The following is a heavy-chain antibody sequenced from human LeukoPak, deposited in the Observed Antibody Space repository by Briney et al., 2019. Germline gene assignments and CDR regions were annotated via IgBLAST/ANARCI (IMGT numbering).Heavy chain of an antibody. CDR3: ASCSGGSCYSFDY. Sequence: GGSLRLSCAASGFTFSSYWMHWVRQAPGKGLVWVSRINSDGSSTSYADSVKGRFTISRDNAKNTLYLQMNSLRAEDTAVYYCASCSGGSCYSFDYWGQGTLVTVSS. D-gene: IGHD2-15*01. CDR2: INSDGSST. J-gene: IGHJ4*02. CDR1: GFTFSSYW. V-gene: IGHV3-74*01.